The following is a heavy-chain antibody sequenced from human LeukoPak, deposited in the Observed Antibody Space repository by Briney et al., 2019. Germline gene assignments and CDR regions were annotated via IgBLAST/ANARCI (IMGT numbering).Heavy chain of an antibody. V-gene: IGHV3-33*06. J-gene: IGHJ3*02. CDR3: AKEVYYFDTSGLYSFAFDI. CDR1: GFTFSSYG. D-gene: IGHD3-22*01. Sequence: GGSLRLSCAASGFTFSSYGMHWVRQAPGKGLEWVAVIWYDGSNKYYADSVKGRFTISRDNSKNTLYLQMNSLRVEDTAVYYCAKEVYYFDTSGLYSFAFDIWGQGTMVTVPS. CDR2: IWYDGSNK.